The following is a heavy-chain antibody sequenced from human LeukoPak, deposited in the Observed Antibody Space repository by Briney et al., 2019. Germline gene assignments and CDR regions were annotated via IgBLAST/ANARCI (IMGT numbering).Heavy chain of an antibody. Sequence: GGSLRLSCAASGFTFDDYAMPWVRQAPGKGLEWVSGISWNSGSIGYADSVKGRFTISRDNAKNSLYLQMNSLRAEDTALYYCAKDKYSSGWHSFDYWGQGTLVTVSS. CDR1: GFTFDDYA. CDR2: ISWNSGSI. J-gene: IGHJ4*02. CDR3: AKDKYSSGWHSFDY. V-gene: IGHV3-9*01. D-gene: IGHD6-19*01.